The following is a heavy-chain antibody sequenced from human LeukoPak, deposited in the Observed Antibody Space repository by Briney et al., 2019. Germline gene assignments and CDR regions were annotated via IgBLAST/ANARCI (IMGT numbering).Heavy chain of an antibody. V-gene: IGHV1-2*02. CDR3: ARGDYGSGSYFLHYYYYYGMDV. CDR1: GYTFTGYY. D-gene: IGHD3-10*01. Sequence: ASVKVSCKASGYTFTGYYMHWVRQAPGQGLEWMGWINPNSGGANYAQKFQGRVTMTRDTSISTAYMELSRLRSDDTAVYYCARGDYGSGSYFLHYYYYYGMDVWGQGTTVTVSS. J-gene: IGHJ6*02. CDR2: INPNSGGA.